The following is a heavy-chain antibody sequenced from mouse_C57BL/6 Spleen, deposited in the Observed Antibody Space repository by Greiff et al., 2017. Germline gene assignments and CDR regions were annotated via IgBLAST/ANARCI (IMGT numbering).Heavy chain of an antibody. J-gene: IGHJ3*01. CDR2: IYPGSGST. D-gene: IGHD1-1*01. V-gene: IGHV1-55*01. CDR1: GYTFTSYW. CDR3: ARGGDYYGSSPWFAY. Sequence: QVQLQQPGAELVKPGASVKMSCKASGYTFTSYWITWVKQRPGQGLEWIGDIYPGSGSTNYNEKFKSKATLTVDTSSSTAYMQLSSLTSGDSAVYYCARGGDYYGSSPWFAYWGQGTLVTVSA.